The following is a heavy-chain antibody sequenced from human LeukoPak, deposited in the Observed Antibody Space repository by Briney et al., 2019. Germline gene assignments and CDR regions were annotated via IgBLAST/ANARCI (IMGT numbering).Heavy chain of an antibody. Sequence: KPGGSQRLSCAASGFTFRSYSMNWVRQAPGKGLEWVSSISSSSSYIYYADSVKGRFTISRDNAKNSLYLQMNSLRAEDTAVYYCARVSSSSADYWGQGTLVTVSS. CDR3: ARVSSSSADY. J-gene: IGHJ4*02. CDR2: ISSSSSYI. D-gene: IGHD6-13*01. CDR1: GFTFRSYS. V-gene: IGHV3-21*01.